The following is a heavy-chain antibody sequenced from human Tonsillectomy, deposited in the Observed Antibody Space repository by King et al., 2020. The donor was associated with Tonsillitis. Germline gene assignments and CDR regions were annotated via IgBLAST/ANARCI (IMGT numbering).Heavy chain of an antibody. CDR1: GFTFSSYA. CDR2: ILYDGSNK. Sequence: VQLVESGGGVVQPGRSLRLSCAASGFTFSSYAMHLVRQAPGKGLEWVAVILYDGSNKYYSDSVKGRFTISRDNSKNTLYLQMNSLRTEDTAVYFCAGEQWLVPSPFDYWGQGTLVTVSS. CDR3: AGEQWLVPSPFDY. V-gene: IGHV3-30*01. D-gene: IGHD6-19*01. J-gene: IGHJ4*02.